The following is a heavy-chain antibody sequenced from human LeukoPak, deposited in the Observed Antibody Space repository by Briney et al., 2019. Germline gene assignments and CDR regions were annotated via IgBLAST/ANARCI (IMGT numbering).Heavy chain of an antibody. CDR2: ISSSSSYI. CDR1: GFTFSSYS. CDR3: ATFPRSSTSFNFDY. J-gene: IGHJ4*02. D-gene: IGHD2-2*01. V-gene: IGHV3-21*01. Sequence: GGSLRLSCAASGFTFSSYSMTWVRQAPGKGLECVSSISSSSSYIYYADSVKGRFTISRDNAKNSLYLQMNSLRAEDTAVYYCATFPRSSTSFNFDYWGQGTLVTVSS.